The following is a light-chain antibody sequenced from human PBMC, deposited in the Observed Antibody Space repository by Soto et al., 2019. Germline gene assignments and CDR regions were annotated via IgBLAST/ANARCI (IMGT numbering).Light chain of an antibody. Sequence: DIQMTQSPSSLSASVGDRVTITCQASQDISNYLNWYQQKPWKAPKLLIYDASNLETGVPSRFSGCGSGTDFTFTISSLQPEDIATYYCQQYDNLRYTFGQGTKLEIK. J-gene: IGKJ2*01. CDR3: QQYDNLRYT. CDR2: DAS. CDR1: QDISNY. V-gene: IGKV1-33*01.